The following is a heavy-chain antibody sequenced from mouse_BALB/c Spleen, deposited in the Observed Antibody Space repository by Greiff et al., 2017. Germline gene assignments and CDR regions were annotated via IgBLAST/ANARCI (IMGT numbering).Heavy chain of an antibody. V-gene: IGHV1S81*02. CDR1: GYTFTSYW. D-gene: IGHD4-1*01. CDR2: INPSNGRT. J-gene: IGHJ3*01. Sequence: QVQLQQPGAELVKPGASVKLSCKASGYTFTSYWMHWVKQRPGQGLEWIGEINPSNGRTNYNEKFKRKATLTVDKSSSTAYMQLSSLTSEDSAVYYCSRSGNEWLAYWGQGTLVTVSA. CDR3: SRSGNEWLAY.